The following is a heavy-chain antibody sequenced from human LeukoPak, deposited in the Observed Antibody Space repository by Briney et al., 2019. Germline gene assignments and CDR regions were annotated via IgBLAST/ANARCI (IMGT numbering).Heavy chain of an antibody. V-gene: IGHV3-9*01. CDR3: ARDGYYDSSGYYYVVHY. CDR2: ISWNSGSI. Sequence: PGRSLRLSCAASGFTFDDYAMHWVRQAPGKGLEWVSGISWNSGSIGYADSVKGRFTISRDNAKNSLYLQMNSLRAEDTAVYYCARDGYYDSSGYYYVVHYWGQGTLVTVSS. D-gene: IGHD3-22*01. J-gene: IGHJ4*02. CDR1: GFTFDDYA.